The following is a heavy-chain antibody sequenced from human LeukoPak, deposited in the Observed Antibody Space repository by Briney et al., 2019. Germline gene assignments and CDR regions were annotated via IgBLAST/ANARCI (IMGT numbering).Heavy chain of an antibody. D-gene: IGHD1-14*01. CDR3: ARALSSTGGSYYFDS. J-gene: IGHJ4*02. Sequence: PGGSLRLSWIAAGFTLSHQGMHWFRQPAGKGLEWVAFVRYDGSAKYYADSVKRRFTVSRDNSNNALALQLNTLTVEATAVYYCARALSSTGGSYYFDSWGPGTLVTVSS. V-gene: IGHV3-30*02. CDR2: VRYDGSAK. CDR1: GFTLSHQG.